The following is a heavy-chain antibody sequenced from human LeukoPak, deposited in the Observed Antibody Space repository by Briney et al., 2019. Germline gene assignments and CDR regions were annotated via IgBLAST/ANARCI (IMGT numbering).Heavy chain of an antibody. D-gene: IGHD3-3*02. Sequence: ASVKVSCKASGYTFTSYYMHWVRQAPGQGLEWMGIINPSGGSTSYAQKFQGRVTMTRDTSTSTVYMELSSLRSEDTAVYYCARGPFPIFGVVTTYSPTDYWGQGTLVTVSS. V-gene: IGHV1-46*01. J-gene: IGHJ4*02. CDR2: INPSGGST. CDR3: ARGPFPIFGVVTTYSPTDY. CDR1: GYTFTSYY.